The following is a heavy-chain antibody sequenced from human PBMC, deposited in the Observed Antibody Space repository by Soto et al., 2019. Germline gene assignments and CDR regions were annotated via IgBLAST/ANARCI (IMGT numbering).Heavy chain of an antibody. V-gene: IGHV5-51*01. CDR1: GYSFTSYW. J-gene: IGHJ5*02. CDR3: ARHVGGRPDAFDSSYYGWFDP. D-gene: IGHD3-22*01. Sequence: GESLKISCQGSGYSFTSYWIGWVRQMPGKGLEWMGIIYPADSDTRYSPSFQGQVTTSADKSINTAYLQWSSLRASDTAMYYCARHVGGRPDAFDSSYYGWFDPWGQGTLVTVSS. CDR2: IYPADSDT.